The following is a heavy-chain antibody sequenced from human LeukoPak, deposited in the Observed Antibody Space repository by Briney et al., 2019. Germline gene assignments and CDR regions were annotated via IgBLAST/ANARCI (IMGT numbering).Heavy chain of an antibody. CDR1: GFTFSNAW. V-gene: IGHV3-15*01. D-gene: IGHD6-6*01. CDR3: TTDPLRPDSSSWWFDY. Sequence: GGSLRLSYAASGFTFSNAWMSWVRQAPGKGLEWVGRIKSKTDGGTTDYAAPVKGRFTISRDDSKNTLYLQMNSLKTEDTAVYYCTTDPLRPDSSSWWFDYWGQGTLVTVSP. CDR2: IKSKTDGGTT. J-gene: IGHJ4*02.